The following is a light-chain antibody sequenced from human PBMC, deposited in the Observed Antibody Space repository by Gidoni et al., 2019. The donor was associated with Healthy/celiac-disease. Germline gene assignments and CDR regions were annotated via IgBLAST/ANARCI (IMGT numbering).Light chain of an antibody. CDR2: DAS. V-gene: IGKV3-11*01. CDR1: QSVSSY. Sequence: DIVLTQSPATMALSPGERATLSCRASQSVSSYLAWYQQKPGQAPRLLIYDASNRATGIPARFSGSGSGTDFTLTISSLEPEDCAVYYCQQRSNWPPSLTFGGGTKVEIK. J-gene: IGKJ4*01. CDR3: QQRSNWPPSLT.